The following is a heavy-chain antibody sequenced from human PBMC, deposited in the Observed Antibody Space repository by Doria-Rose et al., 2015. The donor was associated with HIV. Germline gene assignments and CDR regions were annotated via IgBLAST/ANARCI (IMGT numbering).Heavy chain of an antibody. CDR3: ARIKSSRWYHKYYFDF. Sequence: QVQLVQSGPVLVKPTETLTLTCTVSGVSLSSPGMGVSWIRQPPGKALEWLAYTFSDDERSYKTSLKSRLTISRGTSKSQVVLTMTDMDPVDTATYYCARIKSSRWYHKYYFDFWGQGTLVTVSA. V-gene: IGHV2-26*01. D-gene: IGHD6-13*01. J-gene: IGHJ4*02. CDR2: TFSDDER. CDR1: GVSLSSPGMG.